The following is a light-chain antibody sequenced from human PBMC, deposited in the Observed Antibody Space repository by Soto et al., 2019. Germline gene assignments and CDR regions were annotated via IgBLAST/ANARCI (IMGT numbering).Light chain of an antibody. CDR2: LNSDGSH. J-gene: IGLJ3*02. Sequence: QPVLTQSPSASSSLGASVKLPCTLSSGHSSYAIAWHQQQPEKGPRYLMKLNSDGSHSKGDGIPDRFSGSSSGAERYHTISSHPSECEADSYCHTWGTGIWVFGGGTKLTVL. CDR1: SGHSSYA. CDR3: HTWGTGIWV. V-gene: IGLV4-69*01.